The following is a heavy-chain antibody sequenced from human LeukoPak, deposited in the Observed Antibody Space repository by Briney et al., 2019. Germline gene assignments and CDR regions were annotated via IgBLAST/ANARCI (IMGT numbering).Heavy chain of an antibody. CDR3: ARGRLGATY. CDR1: GGSVSRGSYY. CDR2: IHHSGTT. D-gene: IGHD1-26*01. J-gene: IGHJ4*02. Sequence: SETLSLTCTVSGGSVSRGSYYWIGTRQPPGKGLEWIGYIHHSGTTNYSPSLKSRVTISVDMSKNQFFLNLTSVTAADTAVYYCARGRLGATYWGQGTLVTVSS. V-gene: IGHV4-61*01.